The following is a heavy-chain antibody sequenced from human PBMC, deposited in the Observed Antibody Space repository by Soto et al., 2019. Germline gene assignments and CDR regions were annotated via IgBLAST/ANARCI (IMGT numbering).Heavy chain of an antibody. D-gene: IGHD3-10*01. Sequence: SETLSLTCTVSGASVRSGGHYWSWIRQYPGQGLEWIGYIHNSESTSYNPSLESRVFISLDTSRNQFSLKLKSVTAADTAVYFCAGGGDSWSQGTLVTVSS. J-gene: IGHJ4*02. CDR2: IHNSEST. CDR1: GASVRSGGHY. V-gene: IGHV4-31*03. CDR3: AGGGDS.